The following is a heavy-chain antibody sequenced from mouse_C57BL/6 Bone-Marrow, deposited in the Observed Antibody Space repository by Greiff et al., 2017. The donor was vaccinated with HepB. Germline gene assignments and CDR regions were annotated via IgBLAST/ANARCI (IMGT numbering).Heavy chain of an antibody. CDR2: IWSGGST. CDR3: ARAYYGNYVGY. V-gene: IGHV2-2*01. Sequence: VQLQQSGPGLVQPSQSLSITCTVSGFSLTSYGVHWVRQSPGKGLEWLGVIWSGGSTDYNAAFISRLSISKDNSKSQVFLKMNSLQADDTAIYYCARAYYGNYVGYWGQGTTLTVSS. J-gene: IGHJ2*01. D-gene: IGHD2-10*01. CDR1: GFSLTSYG.